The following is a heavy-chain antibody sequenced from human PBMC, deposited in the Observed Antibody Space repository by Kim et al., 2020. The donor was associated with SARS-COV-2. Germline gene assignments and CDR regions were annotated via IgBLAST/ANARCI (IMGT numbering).Heavy chain of an antibody. V-gene: IGHV3-48*03. Sequence: GGSLRLSCAASGFTFSSYEMNWVRQAPGKGLEWVSYISSSGSTIYYADSVKGRFTISRDNAKNSLYLQMNSLRAEDTAVYYCARSRNYYDSSGYYSRYDAFDIWGQGTMVTVSS. CDR2: ISSSGSTI. J-gene: IGHJ3*02. CDR1: GFTFSSYE. D-gene: IGHD3-22*01. CDR3: ARSRNYYDSSGYYSRYDAFDI.